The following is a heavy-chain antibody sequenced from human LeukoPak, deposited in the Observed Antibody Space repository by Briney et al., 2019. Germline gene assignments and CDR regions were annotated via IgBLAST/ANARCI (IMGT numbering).Heavy chain of an antibody. CDR3: ARDHDGGDFDY. D-gene: IGHD2-15*01. J-gene: IGHJ4*02. V-gene: IGHV3-48*03. Sequence: GGSLRLSCAASGFTFSSYEMNWVRQAPGKGLEWVSYISSSGSTIYYADSVEGRFTNSRDNAKNSLYLQMNSLRAEDTAVYYCARDHDGGDFDYWGQGTLVTVSS. CDR1: GFTFSSYE. CDR2: ISSSGSTI.